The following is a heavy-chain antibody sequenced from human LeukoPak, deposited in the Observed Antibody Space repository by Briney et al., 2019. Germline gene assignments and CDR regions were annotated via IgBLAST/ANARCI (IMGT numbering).Heavy chain of an antibody. V-gene: IGHV1-2*02. CDR3: VRVLVVPAAIGGWFDP. Sequence: ASVKVSCKASGYTFTGYYMHWVRQAPGQGLEWMGWINPNSGGTNYAQKFQGRVTMTRDTSISTAYMELSRLRSDDTAVYYCVRVLVVPAAIGGWFDPWGQGTLVTVPS. CDR2: INPNSGGT. J-gene: IGHJ5*02. D-gene: IGHD2-2*01. CDR1: GYTFTGYY.